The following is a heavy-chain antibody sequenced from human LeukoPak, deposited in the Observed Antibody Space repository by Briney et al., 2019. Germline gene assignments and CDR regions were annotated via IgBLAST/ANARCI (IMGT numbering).Heavy chain of an antibody. V-gene: IGHV1-2*04. CDR3: ATMGIAAAGLGAFDI. D-gene: IGHD6-13*01. CDR2: INPNSGGT. J-gene: IGHJ3*02. CDR1: GYTFTGYY. Sequence: ASVKVSCKASGYTFTGYYMHWVRQAPGQGLEWMGWINPNSGGTNYAQKFQGWVTMTRDTSISTAYMELSRLRSDDTAMYYCATMGIAAAGLGAFDIWGQGTMVTVSS.